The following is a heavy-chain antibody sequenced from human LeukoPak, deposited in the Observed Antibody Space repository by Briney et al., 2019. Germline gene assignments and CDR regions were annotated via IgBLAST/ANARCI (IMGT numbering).Heavy chain of an antibody. CDR2: IKQDGSEK. Sequence: GGSLRLSCAASGFTFSSYWMSWVRQAPGKGLEWVANIKQDGSEKYYVDSVKGRFTIYRDNAKNSLYLQMNSLRAEDTAVYYCARAGPARPTYYFDYWGQGTLVTVSS. V-gene: IGHV3-7*04. CDR3: ARAGPARPTYYFDY. J-gene: IGHJ4*02. CDR1: GFTFSSYW. D-gene: IGHD6-6*01.